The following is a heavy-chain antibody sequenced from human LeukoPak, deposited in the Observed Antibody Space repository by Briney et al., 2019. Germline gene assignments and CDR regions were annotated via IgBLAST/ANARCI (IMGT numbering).Heavy chain of an antibody. CDR1: GGSISSGGYY. V-gene: IGHV4-31*03. D-gene: IGHD5-18*01. CDR3: PTPQHGYGKTFNN. Sequence: SQTLSLTCTVSGGSISSGGYYWSWIRQHPGKGLEWIGYIYYSGSTYYNPSLKSRVTISVDTSKNQFSLKLSSVTAADTAVYSWPTPQHGYGKTFNNGGQEPRATVP. CDR2: IYYSGST. J-gene: IGHJ4*02.